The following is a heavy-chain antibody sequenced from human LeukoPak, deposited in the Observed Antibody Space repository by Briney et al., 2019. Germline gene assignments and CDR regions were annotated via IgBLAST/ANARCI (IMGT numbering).Heavy chain of an antibody. J-gene: IGHJ4*02. Sequence: GASVKVSCKASGYTFTSYGISWVRQAPGQGLEWMGWISAYNGNTHYAQKLQDRVTMTTDTSTGTAYMELRSLRSDDTAVYYCARDETGNFDYWGQGTLVTVSS. CDR2: ISAYNGNT. CDR3: ARDETGNFDY. CDR1: GYTFTSYG. D-gene: IGHD3-9*01. V-gene: IGHV1-18*01.